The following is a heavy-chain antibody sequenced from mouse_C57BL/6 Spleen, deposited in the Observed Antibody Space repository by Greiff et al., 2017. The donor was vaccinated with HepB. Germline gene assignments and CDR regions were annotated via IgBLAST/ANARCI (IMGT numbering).Heavy chain of an antibody. CDR1: GYAFTNYL. V-gene: IGHV1-54*01. Sequence: QVQLQQSGAELVRPGTSVKVSCKASGYAFTNYLIEWVKQRPGQGLEWIGVINPGSGGTNYNEKFKGKATLTADKSSSTAYMQLSSLTSEDSAVYFCARGGNWDVGWYFDVWGTGTTVTVSS. J-gene: IGHJ1*03. CDR2: INPGSGGT. D-gene: IGHD4-1*01. CDR3: ARGGNWDVGWYFDV.